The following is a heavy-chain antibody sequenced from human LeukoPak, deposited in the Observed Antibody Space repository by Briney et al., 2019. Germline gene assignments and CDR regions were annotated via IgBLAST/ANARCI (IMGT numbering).Heavy chain of an antibody. CDR2: INPNSGGT. D-gene: IGHD2-2*01. CDR3: ARDHPPYCSSTSCYGAGAFAFDI. Sequence: ASVKVSCKASGYTFTGYYMHWVRQAPGQGLELMGWINPNSGGTNYAQKFQGRVTMTRDTSISTAYMELSRLRSDDTAVYYCARDHPPYCSSTSCYGAGAFAFDIWGQGTMVTVSS. V-gene: IGHV1-2*02. J-gene: IGHJ3*02. CDR1: GYTFTGYY.